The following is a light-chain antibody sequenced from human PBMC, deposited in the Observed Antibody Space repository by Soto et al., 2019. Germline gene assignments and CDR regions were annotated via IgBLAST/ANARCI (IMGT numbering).Light chain of an antibody. CDR2: AAS. Sequence: DLQMTQSPSTLSASVGDRVTITCRASQSLSNRLAWYQQKPGKAPKLLIYAASTLQSGVPSRFSGSGSGTDFTLTISCLQSEDFATYYCQQYYSYPLTFGQGTRLE. V-gene: IGKV1-5*01. CDR3: QQYYSYPLT. CDR1: QSLSNR. J-gene: IGKJ5*01.